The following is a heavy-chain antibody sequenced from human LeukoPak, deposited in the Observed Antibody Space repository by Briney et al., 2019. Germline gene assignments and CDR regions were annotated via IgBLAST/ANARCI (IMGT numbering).Heavy chain of an antibody. J-gene: IGHJ4*02. CDR2: ISWNSGSI. CDR3: AKDRYSSSWYEGYFDY. Sequence: GGSLRLSCAASGFTFNDYAMHWVRQAPGKGLEWVSGISWNSGSIGYADSVKGRLTISRDNAKNSLYLQMNSLRAEDTALYYCAKDRYSSSWYEGYFDYWGQGTLVTVSS. CDR1: GFTFNDYA. V-gene: IGHV3-9*01. D-gene: IGHD6-13*01.